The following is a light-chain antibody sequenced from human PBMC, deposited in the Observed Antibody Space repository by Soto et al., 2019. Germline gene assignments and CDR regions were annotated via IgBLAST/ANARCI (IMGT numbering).Light chain of an antibody. V-gene: IGLV1-40*01. CDR3: QSYDTSLSGSWV. Sequence: QSVLTQPPSVSGAPGQRVTISCTGSSSNIGAGYDVHWYQQLPGTAPKLLFYGNSNRPSGIPDRFSVSKSGTSASLAITGLQAEDEADYYCQSYDTSLSGSWVFGGGTKVTVL. CDR1: SSNIGAGYD. J-gene: IGLJ3*02. CDR2: GNS.